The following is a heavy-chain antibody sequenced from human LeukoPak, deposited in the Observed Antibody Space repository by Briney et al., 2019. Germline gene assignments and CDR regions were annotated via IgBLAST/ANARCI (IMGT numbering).Heavy chain of an antibody. J-gene: IGHJ3*02. CDR1: GGSISSSSYY. Sequence: PSETLCLTCTVSGGSISSSSYYWGWIRQPPGKGLEWIGSIYYSGSTYYNPSLKSRVTISVDTSKNQFSLKLNAVAAADTAVYYCARRPNYYDSSGYYYVAAFDIWGQGTMVTVSS. CDR3: ARRPNYYDSSGYYYVAAFDI. D-gene: IGHD3-22*01. V-gene: IGHV4-39*01. CDR2: IYYSGST.